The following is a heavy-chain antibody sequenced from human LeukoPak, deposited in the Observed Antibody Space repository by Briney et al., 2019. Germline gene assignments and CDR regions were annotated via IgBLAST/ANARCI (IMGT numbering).Heavy chain of an antibody. D-gene: IGHD4-23*01. CDR2: INPSGGST. V-gene: IGHV1-46*01. CDR3: ARDTGPTVAPDY. Sequence: WASVKVSCKASGYTFTSYYMHWVRQAPGQGLEWMGIINPSGGSTSYAQKFQGRVTMTRDTSTSTVYTELSSLRSEDTAVYYCARDTGPTVAPDYWGQGTLVTVSS. CDR1: GYTFTSYY. J-gene: IGHJ4*02.